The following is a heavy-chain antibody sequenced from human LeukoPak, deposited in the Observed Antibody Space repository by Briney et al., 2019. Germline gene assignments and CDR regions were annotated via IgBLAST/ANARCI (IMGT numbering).Heavy chain of an antibody. D-gene: IGHD3-22*01. J-gene: IGHJ4*02. CDR3: ATRYYHDISGSPFDN. Sequence: GGPLRLSCAASGFILRSYWMSLVRQAPGKGLEWVAEIKQEGSEKYYADPVKDRFTISRDDAKNSLYLEMSSLSADDTAVYYCATRYYHDISGSPFDNWGQGTLVAVS. CDR2: IKQEGSEK. V-gene: IGHV3-7*01. CDR1: GFILRSYW.